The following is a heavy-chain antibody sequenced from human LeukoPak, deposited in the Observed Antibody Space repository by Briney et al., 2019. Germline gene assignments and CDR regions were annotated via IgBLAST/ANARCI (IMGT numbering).Heavy chain of an antibody. CDR3: VRGRYDVLAGYQPPYFDY. D-gene: IGHD3-9*01. J-gene: IGHJ4*02. Sequence: PGGSLRLSCAASGFTFSDYSINWVRQAPGKGLEWVSSISISSSYIYCADSVKGRFTISRDNAKDSLYLQMNSLRAEDTAVYYCVRGRYDVLAGYQPPYFDYWGQGTLVTVSS. CDR1: GFTFSDYS. V-gene: IGHV3-21*01. CDR2: ISISSSYI.